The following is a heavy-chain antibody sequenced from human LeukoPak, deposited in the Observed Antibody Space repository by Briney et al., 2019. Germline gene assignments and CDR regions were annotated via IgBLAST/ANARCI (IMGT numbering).Heavy chain of an antibody. CDR2: ISGYSGDT. CDR1: GYTFTSYG. CDR3: ARLAVAGHFDH. Sequence: ASVKVSCKASGYTFTSYGISWVRQAPGQGLEWMGWISGYSGDTNYAQKLQGRVTMTTDTSTSTVYMELRSLRSDDTAVYFCARLAVAGHFDHWGQGTLVTVSS. D-gene: IGHD6-19*01. V-gene: IGHV1-18*01. J-gene: IGHJ4*02.